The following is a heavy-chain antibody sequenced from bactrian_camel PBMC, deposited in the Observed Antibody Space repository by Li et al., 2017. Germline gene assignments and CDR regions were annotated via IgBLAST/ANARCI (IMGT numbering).Heavy chain of an antibody. D-gene: IGHD7*01. Sequence: VQLVESGGGLVQPGGSLRLSCVASGFTFSSGAMSWVRQAPGKGLEWVSAINSGGGSTYYADSVRGRFTISRDNAKNTLYLQMNSLKSEDTAMYYCAAGNIYCGTGFAYWGQGTQVTVS. J-gene: IGHJ4*01. CDR1: GFTFSSGA. CDR2: INSGGGST. V-gene: IGHV3S31*01. CDR3: AAGNIYCGTGFAY.